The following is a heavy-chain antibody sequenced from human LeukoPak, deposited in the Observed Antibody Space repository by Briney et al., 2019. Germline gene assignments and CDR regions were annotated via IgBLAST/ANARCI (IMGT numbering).Heavy chain of an antibody. CDR1: GFTFSSYA. V-gene: IGHV3-30-3*01. CDR2: ISYDGSNK. CDR3: ASDGYYDILTGFDY. J-gene: IGHJ4*02. D-gene: IGHD3-9*01. Sequence: GGSLRLSCAASGFTFSSYAMHWVRQAPGKGLEWVAVISYDGSNKYYADSVKGRFTISRDNSKNTLYLQMNSLRAEDTAVYYCASDGYYDILTGFDYWGQGTLVTVSS.